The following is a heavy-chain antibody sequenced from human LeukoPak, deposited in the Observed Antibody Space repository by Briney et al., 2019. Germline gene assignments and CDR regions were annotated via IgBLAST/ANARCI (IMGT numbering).Heavy chain of an antibody. Sequence: GGSLRLSCAASGFTFNTYSMNWARQAPGKGLEWVSTISDSGGGTYYADSVKGRFTISRDNSKNTLYLQMNSLRADDTAVYYCDGADFWGQGTLVTVSS. CDR1: GFTFNTYS. CDR3: DGADF. V-gene: IGHV3-23*01. CDR2: ISDSGGGT. J-gene: IGHJ4*02.